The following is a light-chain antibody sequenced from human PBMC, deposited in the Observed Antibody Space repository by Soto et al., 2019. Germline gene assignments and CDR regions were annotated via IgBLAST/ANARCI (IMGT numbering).Light chain of an antibody. V-gene: IGKV3-11*01. CDR2: SAS. CDR3: QQRNNWPPT. CDR1: ERVSTN. J-gene: IGKJ4*01. Sequence: PVESATLSCRASERVSTNLAWYQQTPGQAPRLLIYSASRRPTDIPVRFSGSGSGAEFTLTISSLEPEDFAVYYCQQRNNWPPTFGGGTKVDIK.